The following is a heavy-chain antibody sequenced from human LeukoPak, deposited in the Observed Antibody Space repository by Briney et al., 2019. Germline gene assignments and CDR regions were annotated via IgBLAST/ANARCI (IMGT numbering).Heavy chain of an antibody. CDR3: AKEAGGRSGRGKYYFDY. CDR1: GFTFSSYA. CDR2: ISGSGGST. Sequence: GGSLRLSCAASGFTFSSYAMSWVRQAPGKGLEWVSAISGSGGSTYYADSVKGRFTISRDNSKNTLYLQMNSLRAEDTAVYYCAKEAGGRSGRGKYYFDYWGQGTLVTVSS. J-gene: IGHJ4*02. D-gene: IGHD1-26*01. V-gene: IGHV3-23*01.